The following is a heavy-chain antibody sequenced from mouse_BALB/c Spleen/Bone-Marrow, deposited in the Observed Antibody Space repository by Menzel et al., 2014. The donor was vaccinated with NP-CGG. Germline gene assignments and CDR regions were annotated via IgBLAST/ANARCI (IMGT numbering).Heavy chain of an antibody. CDR2: IDPYSGGT. Sequence: EVHLVASGPELVKPGASVKVSCKASGYAFTSYNMYWVKQSREKSLEWIGYIDPYSGGTNYNQKFKGKATLTVDKSSSTAYMHLNSLTSEDSAVYYCARLGTTVVPDYWGQGTTLTVSS. CDR1: GYAFTSYN. CDR3: ARLGTTVVPDY. V-gene: IGHV1S135*01. J-gene: IGHJ2*01. D-gene: IGHD1-1*01.